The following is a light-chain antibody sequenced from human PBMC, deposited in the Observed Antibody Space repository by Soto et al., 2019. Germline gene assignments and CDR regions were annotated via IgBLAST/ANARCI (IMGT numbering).Light chain of an antibody. V-gene: IGKV3-20*01. CDR2: AAS. J-gene: IGKJ1*01. Sequence: EIVLTQSPGTLSLSPGERATLSCRASQSVSRNYLAWYQQKPGQAPRLLIYAASSRISGIPDRFSGSGSGTDLTLNLSRLEPEDFSVYHCQQYGSAPRTFGQGTKVEIK. CDR3: QQYGSAPRT. CDR1: QSVSRNY.